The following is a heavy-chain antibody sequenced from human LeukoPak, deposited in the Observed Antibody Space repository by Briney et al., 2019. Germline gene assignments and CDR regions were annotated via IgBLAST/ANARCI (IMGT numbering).Heavy chain of an antibody. D-gene: IGHD1-26*01. V-gene: IGHV1-69*06. Sequence: RGSSVKVSCKASGGTFNSYGIIWVRQAPGQGLEWMGGIIPILGTSNYAQKFQGRVTITADKSTSTAYMELSSLRSEDTAVYYCARDMSGSYSFFDYWGQGTLVTVSS. J-gene: IGHJ4*02. CDR2: IIPILGTS. CDR1: GGTFNSYG. CDR3: ARDMSGSYSFFDY.